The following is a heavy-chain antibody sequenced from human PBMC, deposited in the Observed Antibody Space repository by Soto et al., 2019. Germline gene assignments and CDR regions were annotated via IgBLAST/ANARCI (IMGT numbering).Heavy chain of an antibody. CDR2: INNDGSDT. CDR3: VRDLPTVLQLFDF. J-gene: IGHJ4*02. CDR1: GFTFSSYA. D-gene: IGHD1-1*01. Sequence: PGGSLRLSCAASGFTFSSYAMHWVRQAPGKGLVWISRINNDGSDTNYADSVNGRFTISRDNVKNTVHLQMNSLRAEDTAVYYCVRDLPTVLQLFDFWGQGTVDPVSS. V-gene: IGHV3-74*01.